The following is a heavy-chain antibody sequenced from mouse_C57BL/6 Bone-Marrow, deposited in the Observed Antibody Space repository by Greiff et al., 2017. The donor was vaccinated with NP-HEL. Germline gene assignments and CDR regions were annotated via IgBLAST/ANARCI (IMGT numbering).Heavy chain of an antibody. D-gene: IGHD2-4*01. CDR3: ARRDYDYPYYYAMDY. Sequence: VMLVESGAELVRPGTSVKVSCKASGYAFTNYLIEWVKQRPGQGLEWIGVINPGSGGTNYNEKFKGKATLTADKSSSTAYMQLSSLTSEDSAVYFCARRDYDYPYYYAMDYWGQGTSVTVSS. CDR1: GYAFTNYL. J-gene: IGHJ4*01. CDR2: INPGSGGT. V-gene: IGHV1-54*01.